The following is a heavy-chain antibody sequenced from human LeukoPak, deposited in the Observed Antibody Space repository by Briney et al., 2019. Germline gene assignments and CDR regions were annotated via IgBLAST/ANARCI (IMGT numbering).Heavy chain of an antibody. CDR3: ASLTCTWTYPRD. J-gene: IGHJ4*02. CDR2: ISYSGTT. Sequence: PSETLSLTCSVSGASVNSRNHCWGWIRQPPGKGLEWIASISYSGTTYYNPSLKSRVTISVDTSKNQFSLKLSSVTAADTAVYFCASLTCTWTYPRDWGQGTLVTVSS. V-gene: IGHV4-39*01. D-gene: IGHD2-8*01. CDR1: GASVNSRNHC.